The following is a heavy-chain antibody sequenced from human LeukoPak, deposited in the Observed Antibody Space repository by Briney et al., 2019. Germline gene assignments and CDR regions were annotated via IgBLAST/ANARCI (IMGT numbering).Heavy chain of an antibody. CDR2: ISTSSVI. J-gene: IGHJ6*02. D-gene: IGHD3-10*01. V-gene: IGHV3-48*02. Sequence: GGSLRLSCAASGFTLGSYSMNWVRQAPGQGLEWVSYISTSSVIYYADSVKGRFTISRDDAKNSLYLQMNSLRDEDTAVYYCARVRGVHYDIDVWGQGTTVTVSS. CDR1: GFTLGSYS. CDR3: ARVRGVHYDIDV.